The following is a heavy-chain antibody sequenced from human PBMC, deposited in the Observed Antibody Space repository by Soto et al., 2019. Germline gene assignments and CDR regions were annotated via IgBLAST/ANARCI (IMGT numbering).Heavy chain of an antibody. J-gene: IGHJ6*03. CDR1: GGSISSYY. Sequence: SETLSLTCTVSGGSISSYYWSWIRQPPGKGLEWIGYIYYSGSTNYNPSLKSRVTISVDTSKNQFSLKLSSVPAADTAVYYCARGPPFEYSSSSYYYYYMDVWGKGTTVTVSS. CDR2: IYYSGST. V-gene: IGHV4-59*01. D-gene: IGHD6-6*01. CDR3: ARGPPFEYSSSSYYYYYMDV.